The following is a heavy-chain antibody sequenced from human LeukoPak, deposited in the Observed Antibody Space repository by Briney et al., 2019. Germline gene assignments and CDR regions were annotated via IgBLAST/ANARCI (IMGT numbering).Heavy chain of an antibody. D-gene: IGHD2-15*01. CDR1: GFTFSDYN. J-gene: IGHJ6*03. CDR3: ARVLRYCSGGNCYSGGLGYMDV. Sequence: GGSLILSCAASGFTFSDYNMRWIRQAPGKGLEWVSSISRSGSTKYYADSVKGRFTISRDNVKNSLFLQMNSLRAEDTAVYYCARVLRYCSGGNCYSGGLGYMDVWGKGTTVTISS. V-gene: IGHV3-11*01. CDR2: ISRSGSTK.